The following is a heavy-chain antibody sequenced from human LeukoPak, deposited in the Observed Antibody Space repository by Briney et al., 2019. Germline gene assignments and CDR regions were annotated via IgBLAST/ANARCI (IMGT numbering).Heavy chain of an antibody. V-gene: IGHV1-18*01. CDR1: GYTFTSYG. CDR2: ISAYNGNT. D-gene: IGHD4-17*01. J-gene: IGHJ4*02. CDR3: ARDHEGDYSRTPHFDY. Sequence: ASVKVSCKASGYTFTSYGISWVRQAPGQGLEWMGWISAYNGNTNYAQKLQGRVTMTTDTSTSTAYMELRSLRSDDTAVYYCARDHEGDYSRTPHFDYWGQGTLVTVSS.